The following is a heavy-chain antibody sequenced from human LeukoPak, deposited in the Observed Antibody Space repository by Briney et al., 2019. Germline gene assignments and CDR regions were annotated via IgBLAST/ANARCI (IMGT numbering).Heavy chain of an antibody. CDR2: ISGSGGST. Sequence: GGSLRLSCAASGFTFSIYAMNWVRQAPGKGLEWVSGISGSGGSTYYADSVKGRFTISRDNSKNTLYLQMNSLRAEDTAVYHCAKGRKSYYYGMDVWGQGTTVTVSS. CDR1: GFTFSIYA. V-gene: IGHV3-23*01. J-gene: IGHJ6*02. CDR3: AKGRKSYYYGMDV.